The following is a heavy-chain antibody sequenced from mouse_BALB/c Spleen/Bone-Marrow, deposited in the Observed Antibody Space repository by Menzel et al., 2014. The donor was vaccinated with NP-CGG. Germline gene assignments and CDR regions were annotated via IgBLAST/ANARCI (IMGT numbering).Heavy chain of an antibody. J-gene: IGHJ3*01. D-gene: IGHD3-2*01. Sequence: DVKLQESGGGLVQPKGSLKLSCAASGFTFNTYAMNWVRQAPGKGLEWVARIRSKSNNYATYYADSVKDRFTISRDDSQSMLYLQMNNLKTEDTAMYYCVRRDSSGYWFAYWGQGTLVTVSA. CDR1: GFTFNTYA. CDR3: VRRDSSGYWFAY. V-gene: IGHV10-1*02. CDR2: IRSKSNNYAT.